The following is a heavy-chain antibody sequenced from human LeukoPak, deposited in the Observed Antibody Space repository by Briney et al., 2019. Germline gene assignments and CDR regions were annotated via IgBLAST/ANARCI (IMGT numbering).Heavy chain of an antibody. J-gene: IGHJ4*02. CDR2: INHRGST. V-gene: IGHV4-34*01. Sequence: SETLSLTCAVYGGSFSGYYWSWIRQPPGKGLEWIGEINHRGSTNYNPSLKSRVTISVDTSKNQFSLKLSSVTAADTAVYYCARGDFFGYWGQGTLVAVSS. CDR1: GGSFSGYY. D-gene: IGHD3-3*01. CDR3: ARGDFFGY.